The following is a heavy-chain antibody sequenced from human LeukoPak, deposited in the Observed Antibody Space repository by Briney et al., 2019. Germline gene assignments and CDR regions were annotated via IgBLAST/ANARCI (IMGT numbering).Heavy chain of an antibody. CDR3: AREGYYGSGNLNWFDP. CDR1: GFTFSSYA. D-gene: IGHD3-10*01. V-gene: IGHV3-30*04. J-gene: IGHJ5*02. Sequence: GRSLRLSCAASGFTFSSYAMHWVRQAPGKGLEWVAVISYDGSNKYYADSVKGRFTISRDNSKNTLYLQMNSLRAEDTAVYYCAREGYYGSGNLNWFDPWGQGTLVTVSS. CDR2: ISYDGSNK.